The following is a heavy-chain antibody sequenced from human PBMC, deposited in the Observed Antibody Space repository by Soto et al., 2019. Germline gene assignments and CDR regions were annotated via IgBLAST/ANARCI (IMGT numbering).Heavy chain of an antibody. V-gene: IGHV3-73*02. Sequence: ELQLVESGGGLVQPGGSLRLSCATSGFTFSTSAMHWVRQGSGKGLEWIARIRNKANNYATTYAPSVKGRFTISRDDSENTVYLHMNSLQIDDTAIYYCSKQIYGGNSWGQGTLVTVSA. CDR2: IRNKANNYAT. D-gene: IGHD2-21*02. CDR1: GFTFSTSA. J-gene: IGHJ4*02. CDR3: SKQIYGGNS.